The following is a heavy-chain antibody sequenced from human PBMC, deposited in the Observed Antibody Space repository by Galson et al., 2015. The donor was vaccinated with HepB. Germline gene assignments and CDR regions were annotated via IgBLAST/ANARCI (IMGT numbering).Heavy chain of an antibody. Sequence: SVKVSCKASGGTFSTYAVAWVRQAPEQGLEWLGGIIPILGTTNYAPRFQDRVTITADESTGTAYMDLRSLRSEDTAVYYCARWTTIFGVVDWGQGTLVTVSS. D-gene: IGHD3-3*01. CDR1: GGTFSTYA. V-gene: IGHV1-69*13. CDR3: ARWTTIFGVVD. CDR2: IIPILGTT. J-gene: IGHJ4*02.